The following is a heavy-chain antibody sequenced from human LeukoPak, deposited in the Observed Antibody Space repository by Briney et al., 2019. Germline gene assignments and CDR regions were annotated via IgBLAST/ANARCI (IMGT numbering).Heavy chain of an antibody. CDR1: GGSISSSSYY. D-gene: IGHD3-22*01. J-gene: IGHJ3*02. CDR3: ARCRRTNYYDSSGYYYNDAFDI. Sequence: PSETLSLTCTVSGGSISSSSYYWGWIRQPPGKGLEWIGSIYYSGSTYYNPSLKSRVTISVDTSKNQFSLKLSSVTAADTAVYYCARCRRTNYYDSSGYYYNDAFDIWGQGTMVTVSS. V-gene: IGHV4-39*01. CDR2: IYYSGST.